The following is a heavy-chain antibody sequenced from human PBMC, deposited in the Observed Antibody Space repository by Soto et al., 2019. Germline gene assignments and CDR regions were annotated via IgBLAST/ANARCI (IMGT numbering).Heavy chain of an antibody. V-gene: IGHV1-18*01. Sequence: ASVKVSCKTSGYTFSNYGITWLRQSPGQPLEWLGWISLYSDDTNYAQKFQGRVSMTTDTSTTTAYMELRSLRSDDTAVYYCARVVPGAEAWFGPWGQGTLVTVSS. CDR3: ARVVPGAEAWFGP. CDR2: ISLYSDDT. CDR1: GYTFSNYG. J-gene: IGHJ5*02. D-gene: IGHD2-2*01.